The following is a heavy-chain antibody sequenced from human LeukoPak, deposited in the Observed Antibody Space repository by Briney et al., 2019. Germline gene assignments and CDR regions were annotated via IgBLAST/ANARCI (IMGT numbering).Heavy chain of an antibody. J-gene: IGHJ4*02. CDR3: ARHPRGPMIVVAD. V-gene: IGHV5-10-1*01. D-gene: IGHD3-22*01. CDR2: IDPSDSYT. Sequence: GESLKISCKGSGYSFTSYWISWVRQMPGKGLEWMGRIDPSDSYTDYSPSFQGHVTISADKSLNTAYLQWGSLKASDTAMYYCARHPRGPMIVVADWGQGALVTVSS. CDR1: GYSFTSYW.